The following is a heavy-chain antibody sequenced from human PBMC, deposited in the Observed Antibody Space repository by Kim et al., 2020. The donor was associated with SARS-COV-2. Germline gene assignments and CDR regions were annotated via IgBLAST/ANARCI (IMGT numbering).Heavy chain of an antibody. J-gene: IGHJ3*02. Sequence: SETLSLTCTVSGGSISSGGYYWSWIRQHPGKGLEWIGYIHHSGSTYYSPSLKSRGDISVDTSKNQFSLNLNSVTAADTAVYYCARARFMAVAGTDWSGAFDIWGQGTKVTVSS. D-gene: IGHD6-19*01. V-gene: IGHV4-31*03. CDR1: GGSISSGGYY. CDR2: IHHSGST. CDR3: ARARFMAVAGTDWSGAFDI.